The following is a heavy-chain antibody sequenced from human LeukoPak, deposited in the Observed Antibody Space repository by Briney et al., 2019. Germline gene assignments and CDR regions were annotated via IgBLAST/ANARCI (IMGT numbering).Heavy chain of an antibody. CDR3: AKASRLRFLEWLYDY. CDR1: GFTFSSYA. CDR2: ISGSGGST. V-gene: IGHV3-23*01. D-gene: IGHD3-3*01. Sequence: GRSLRLSCAASGFTFSSYAMSWVRQAPGKGLEWVSAISGSGGSTYYADSVKGRFTISRDNSKNTLYLQMNSLRAEDTAVYYCAKASRLRFLEWLYDYWGQGTLVTVSS. J-gene: IGHJ4*02.